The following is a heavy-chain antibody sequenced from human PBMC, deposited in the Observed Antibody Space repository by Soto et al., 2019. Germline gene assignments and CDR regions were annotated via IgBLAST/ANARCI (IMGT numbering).Heavy chain of an antibody. V-gene: IGHV3-30-3*01. Sequence: QVPLVESGGGVVQPGRSLRLSCAASGFTFSSYAMHWVRQAPGKGLEWVAVISYDGSNKYYADSVKGRFTISRDNSKNTLYLQMNSLRAEDTAVYYCARSGYCGGDCSDAFDIWGQGTMVTVSS. CDR3: ARSGYCGGDCSDAFDI. CDR2: ISYDGSNK. CDR1: GFTFSSYA. J-gene: IGHJ3*02. D-gene: IGHD2-21*02.